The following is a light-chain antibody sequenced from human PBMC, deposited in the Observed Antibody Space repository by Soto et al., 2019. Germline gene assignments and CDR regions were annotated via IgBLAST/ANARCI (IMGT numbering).Light chain of an antibody. CDR2: DVS. Sequence: QSVLTQPASLSGSPGQSITISCTGTSTDVGRYNYVSWYQQHPGKAPKLMVYDVSNRPSWVSNRFSGSKSGITASLTISELQAEDEADYYCTSYTSDSTYVFGTGTKVTVL. J-gene: IGLJ1*01. CDR1: STDVGRYNY. V-gene: IGLV2-14*01. CDR3: TSYTSDSTYV.